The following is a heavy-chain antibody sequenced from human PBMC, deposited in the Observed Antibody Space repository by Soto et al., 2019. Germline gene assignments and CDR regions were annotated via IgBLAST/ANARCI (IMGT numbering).Heavy chain of an antibody. Sequence: SETLSLTRSVSGGSINSGDYYWSWIRQSPGKGLEWIGYIYYSGSTYYNSSLKSRSTISIDTSKNQFFLDVDSVTAADTAVYYCARLYAGYEAFDYWGQGTLVTVSS. V-gene: IGHV4-30-4*01. J-gene: IGHJ4*02. CDR3: ARLYAGYEAFDY. CDR2: IYYSGST. D-gene: IGHD2-2*01. CDR1: GGSINSGDYY.